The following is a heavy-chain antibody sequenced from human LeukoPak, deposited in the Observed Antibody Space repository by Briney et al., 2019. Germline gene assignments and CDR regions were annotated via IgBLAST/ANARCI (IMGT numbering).Heavy chain of an antibody. CDR1: GYTLTELS. J-gene: IGHJ4*02. D-gene: IGHD5-12*01. CDR3: ATVESRLRDHYYFDY. CDR2: FDPEDGET. Sequence: ASVKVSCKVSGYTLTELSMHWVRQAPGKGLEWMGGFDPEDGETIYAQEFQGRVTMTEDTSTDTAYMELSSLRSEDTAVYYCATVESRLRDHYYFDYWGQGTLVTVSS. V-gene: IGHV1-24*01.